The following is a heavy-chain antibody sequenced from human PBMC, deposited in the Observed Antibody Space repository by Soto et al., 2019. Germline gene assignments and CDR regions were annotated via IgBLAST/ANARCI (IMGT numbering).Heavy chain of an antibody. D-gene: IGHD6-19*01. CDR2: INAGNGNT. CDR1: GYTFTGYA. J-gene: IGHJ4*02. V-gene: IGHV1-3*01. CDR3: ARAVAVPADFDY. Sequence: GASGKVSSKASGYTFTGYAMRWVRPAPGQRLEWMGWINAGNGNTKYSQKFQGRVTITRDTSASTAYMELSSLRSEDTAVFYCARAVAVPADFDYWGQGTLVTVSS.